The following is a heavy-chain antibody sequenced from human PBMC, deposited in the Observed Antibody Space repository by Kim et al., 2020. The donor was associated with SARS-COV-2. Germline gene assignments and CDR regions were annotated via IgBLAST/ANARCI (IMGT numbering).Heavy chain of an antibody. D-gene: IGHD3-10*01. Sequence: TPALTSRVTISVDRSKNQFSLELSAVTAADTAVYYCARGYGSGSPYGMDVWGQGTTVTVSS. V-gene: IGHV4-30-2*01. CDR3: ARGYGSGSPYGMDV. J-gene: IGHJ6*02.